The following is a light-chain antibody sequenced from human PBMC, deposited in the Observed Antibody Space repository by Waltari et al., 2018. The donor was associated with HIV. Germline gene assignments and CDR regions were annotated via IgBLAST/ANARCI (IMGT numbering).Light chain of an antibody. CDR2: DNN. CDR3: GTWDNTLIAFWM. Sequence: QSVLTQPPSVSAAPGQSVTISCFGGSSNIGNNYVSWYQQLPGKPPKLLIYDNNKRPSGSPDRFSASKAVTSATLGSTGVQTAEEADDYCGTWDNTLIAFWMFGGGTKWTVL. J-gene: IGLJ3*02. V-gene: IGLV1-51*01. CDR1: SSNIGNNY.